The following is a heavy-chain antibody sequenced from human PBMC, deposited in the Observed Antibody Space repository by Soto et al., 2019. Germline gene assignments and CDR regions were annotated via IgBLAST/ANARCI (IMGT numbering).Heavy chain of an antibody. V-gene: IGHV3-23*01. D-gene: IGHD3-3*01. CDR2: ISGSGGST. CDR1: GFTFSSYA. J-gene: IGHJ4*02. CDR3: AKDLSGVRCLEGLLDY. Sequence: GGSLRLSCAASGFTFSSYAMSWVRQAPGKGLEWVSAISGSGGSTYYADSVKGRFTISRDNSKNTLYLQMNSLRAEDTAVYYCAKDLSGVRCLEGLLDYWGEGTLVTVSS.